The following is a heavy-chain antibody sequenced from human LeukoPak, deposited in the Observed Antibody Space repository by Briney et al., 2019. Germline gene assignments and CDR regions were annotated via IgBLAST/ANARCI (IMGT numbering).Heavy chain of an antibody. D-gene: IGHD4-11*01. V-gene: IGHV3-7*02. CDR2: IKHDGSEK. CDR1: GFTFRIYW. J-gene: IGHJ4*02. CDR3: ARGMTTATFDY. Sequence: GGSLRLSCEASGFTFRIYWMSWVRQAPGKGLEWVANIKHDGSEKYYVDSVKGRFTISRDNAKNSLYLQMNSLRAEDTAVYYCARGMTTATFDYWGQGTLVTVSS.